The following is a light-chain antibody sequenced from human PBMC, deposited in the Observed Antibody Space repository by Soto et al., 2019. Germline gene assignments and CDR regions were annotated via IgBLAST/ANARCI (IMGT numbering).Light chain of an antibody. CDR3: SSYTSSSTLVV. J-gene: IGLJ2*01. V-gene: IGLV2-14*01. CDR2: DVS. Sequence: QSALTQPASVSGSPGQSITISCTGTSSDVGGYNYVSWYQQHPGKAPKLMISDVSNRTSGVSNHFYGSKSGNTASLTISGVQDEDGAGYYCSSYTSSSTLVVFGGGTKVTVL. CDR1: SSDVGGYNY.